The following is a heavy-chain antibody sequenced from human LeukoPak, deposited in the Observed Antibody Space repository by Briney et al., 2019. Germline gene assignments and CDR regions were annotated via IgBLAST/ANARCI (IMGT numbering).Heavy chain of an antibody. D-gene: IGHD3-22*01. CDR2: ISYSGST. J-gene: IGHJ4*02. V-gene: IGHV4-59*08. CDR1: GGSISTYH. Sequence: PSETLSLTCAVSGGSISTYHWSWIRQPPGKGLEWIGYISYSGSTNYNPSPKSRVTISVDTSKSQFSLKLSSVTAADTAVYYCAKFLNDGSGFLYYFDFWGQGTPVTVSS. CDR3: AKFLNDGSGFLYYFDF.